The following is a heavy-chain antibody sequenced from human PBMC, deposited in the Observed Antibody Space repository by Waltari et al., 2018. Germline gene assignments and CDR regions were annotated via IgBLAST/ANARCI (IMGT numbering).Heavy chain of an antibody. CDR1: GYSISSGYY. Sequence: QVQLQESGPGLVKPSETLSLTCAVSGYSISSGYYWGWIRQPPGKGLEWIGSIYHSGSTYYNPSLKSRVTISVDTSKNQFSLKLSSVTAADTAVYYCARQPSNGSGSYYNRGYFDYWGQGTLVTVSS. CDR2: IYHSGST. CDR3: ARQPSNGSGSYYNRGYFDY. D-gene: IGHD3-10*01. V-gene: IGHV4-38-2*01. J-gene: IGHJ4*02.